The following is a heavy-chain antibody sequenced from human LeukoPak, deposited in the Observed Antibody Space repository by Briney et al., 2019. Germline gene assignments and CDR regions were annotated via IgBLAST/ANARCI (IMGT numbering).Heavy chain of an antibody. J-gene: IGHJ5*02. CDR3: ARHSNWNAGVDWFNP. D-gene: IGHD1-20*01. CDR2: IHYSGSP. CDR1: GGSNY. V-gene: IGHV4-59*08. Sequence: SETLSLTCTVSGGSNYWSWIRQPPGKGLEWIAYIHYSGSPSYNPSLKSRVTISIDTSKNQLSLKLHSVTAADTAVYYCARHSNWNAGVDWFNPWGQGTLVTVSS.